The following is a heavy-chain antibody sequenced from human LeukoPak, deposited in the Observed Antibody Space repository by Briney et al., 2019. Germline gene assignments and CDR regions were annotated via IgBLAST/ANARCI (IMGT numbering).Heavy chain of an antibody. J-gene: IGHJ5*02. CDR1: GYTFTSYG. CDR2: ISTYNGNT. V-gene: IGHV1-18*01. CDR3: ARDLPPAAVAEFGFDP. Sequence: GASVKVSCKASGYTFTSYGVSWVRQAPGQGLEWMGWISTYNGNTNYAQKLQGRVTMTTDTSTSTAYMELRSLRSDDTAVYYCARDLPPAAVAEFGFDPWGQGTLVTVSS. D-gene: IGHD6-13*01.